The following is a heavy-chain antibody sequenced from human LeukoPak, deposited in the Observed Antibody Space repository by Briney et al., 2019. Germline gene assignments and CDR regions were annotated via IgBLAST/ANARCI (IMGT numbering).Heavy chain of an antibody. CDR2: ISFDGSNK. CDR1: GFTFSNYG. D-gene: IGHD6-19*01. CDR3: AKDMYSSGWSFDY. J-gene: IGHJ4*02. V-gene: IGHV3-30*18. Sequence: PGGSLRLSCAASGFTFSNYGMHWVRQAPGTGLEWVAVISFDGSNKYYADSVKGRFTISRDNSKNTLYLQMNSLRAEDTAVYYCAKDMYSSGWSFDYWGQGTLVTVSS.